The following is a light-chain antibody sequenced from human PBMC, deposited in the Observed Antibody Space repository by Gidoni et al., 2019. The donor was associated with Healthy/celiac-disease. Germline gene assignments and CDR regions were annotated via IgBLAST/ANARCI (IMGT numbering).Light chain of an antibody. CDR2: SNN. V-gene: IGLV1-44*01. J-gene: IGLJ3*02. CDR3: AAWDDSVNGWV. CDR1: SSNIGSNT. Sequence: GQRVTISCSGSSSNIGSNTVNWYQQLPGTAPKLLIYSNNQRPSGVPDRFSGSKSGTSASLAISGIQSEDEADYYCAAWDDSVNGWVFGGGTKLTVL.